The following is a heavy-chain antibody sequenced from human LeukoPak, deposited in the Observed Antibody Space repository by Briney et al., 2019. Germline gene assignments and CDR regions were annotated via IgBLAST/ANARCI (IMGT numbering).Heavy chain of an antibody. V-gene: IGHV4-59*08. CDR2: IYYSGST. CDR1: GGSISSYY. CDR3: ATLFTWTHFDI. D-gene: IGHD3/OR15-3a*01. Sequence: SETLSLTCTVSGGSISSYYWSWIRQPPGKGLEWIGYIYYSGSTNYNPSLKSRVTISVDTSKNQLSLKLSSVTAADTAVYYCATLFTWTHFDIWGQGTMVTVSS. J-gene: IGHJ3*02.